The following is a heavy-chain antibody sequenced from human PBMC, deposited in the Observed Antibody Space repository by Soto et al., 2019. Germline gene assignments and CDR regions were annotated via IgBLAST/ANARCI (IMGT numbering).Heavy chain of an antibody. V-gene: IGHV4-31*03. CDR1: GGSIRSGDYY. CDR3: ARRRGTGTYPHDFQP. CDR2: IYYSGST. Sequence: QVQLQESGPGLVKPSQTLSLTCTASGGSIRSGDYYWSWMRQHPGKGLAWIGYIYYSGSTYYNPSLKSRVNISVDTSNNHFSLKLSSVTAADTAVYYCARRRGTGTYPHDFQPWGQGTLVTVAS. J-gene: IGHJ1*01. D-gene: IGHD1-26*01.